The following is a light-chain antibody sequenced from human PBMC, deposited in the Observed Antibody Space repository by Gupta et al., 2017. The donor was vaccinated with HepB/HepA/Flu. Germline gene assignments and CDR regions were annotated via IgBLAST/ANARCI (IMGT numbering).Light chain of an antibody. J-gene: IGLJ3*02. Sequence: QSVLTQPPSASGPPGQRVTISCSGSSSNIGSNTVNWYQQLPGTAPKLLIYTNNRRPSGVPDRLSGSKSGTSASLAISGLQSEDEADYYCAAWDDSLNGWVFGGGTKLTVL. CDR2: TNN. CDR1: SSNIGSNT. CDR3: AAWDDSLNGWV. V-gene: IGLV1-44*01.